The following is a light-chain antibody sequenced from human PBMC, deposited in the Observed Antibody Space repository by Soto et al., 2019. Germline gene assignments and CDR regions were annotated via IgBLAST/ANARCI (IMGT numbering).Light chain of an antibody. J-gene: IGKJ4*01. V-gene: IGKV1-5*01. CDR1: QSISSW. CDR3: QQYNSYSLT. Sequence: DIQMTQAPSTLSASVGDRVTITCRASQSISSWLAWYQQKPGKAPKLLIYDASSLESGVPSRFSGSGSGTEFTLTISSLQPDDFATYYCQQYNSYSLTFGGGTKVEIK. CDR2: DAS.